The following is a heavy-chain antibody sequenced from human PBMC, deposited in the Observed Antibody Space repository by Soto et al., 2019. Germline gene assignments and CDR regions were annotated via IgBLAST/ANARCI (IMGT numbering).Heavy chain of an antibody. Sequence: EVQLVESGGGLVQPGGSLRLSCAASEFTFSGRSVHWVRQAPGKGLVWVAGIDKVGTDSTYADSVRGRFTSSRDNAKNTVYLQMNSLRVEDTAVYYCARGWFGPDVWGKGTTVTVSS. CDR1: EFTFSGRS. J-gene: IGHJ6*03. CDR3: ARGWFGPDV. D-gene: IGHD3-10*01. V-gene: IGHV3-74*01. CDR2: IDKVGTDS.